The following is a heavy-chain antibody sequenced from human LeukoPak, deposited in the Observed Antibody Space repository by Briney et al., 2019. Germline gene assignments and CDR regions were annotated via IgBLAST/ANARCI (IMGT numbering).Heavy chain of an antibody. CDR1: GGSISSYY. V-gene: IGHV4-59*01. D-gene: IGHD3-10*01. CDR3: ARAGVVRGVIGYYGMDV. Sequence: SETLSLTCTVSGGSISSYYWSWIRQPPGKGLEWIGYIYYSGSTIYNPSLKSRVTISVDTSKNQFSLKLSSVTAADTAVYYCARAGVVRGVIGYYGMDVWGQGTTVTVSS. J-gene: IGHJ6*02. CDR2: IYYSGST.